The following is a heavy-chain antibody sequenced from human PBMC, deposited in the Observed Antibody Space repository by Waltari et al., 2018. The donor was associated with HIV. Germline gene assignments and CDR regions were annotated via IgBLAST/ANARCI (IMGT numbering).Heavy chain of an antibody. CDR3: VTLYKQSPLYSNF. CDR1: GYPLSQLS. D-gene: IGHD2-15*01. V-gene: IGHV1-24*01. J-gene: IGHJ1*01. Sequence: QVHLIQSAFDMDRPGASATIACTVSGYPLSQLSMQWVRQGPGHRLAGMGGFDPKNGKPVYSQRFWGRVSLAEDTSEDTAYLELNRLTSDDTAVYYCVTLYKQSPLYSNFWGQGTLVTVSP. CDR2: FDPKNGKP.